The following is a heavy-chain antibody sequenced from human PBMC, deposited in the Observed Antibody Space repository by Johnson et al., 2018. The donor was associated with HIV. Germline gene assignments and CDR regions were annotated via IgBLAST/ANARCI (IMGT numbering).Heavy chain of an antibody. CDR2: ISSSGSTI. J-gene: IGHJ3*02. CDR1: EFTVSSNY. Sequence: VQLVESGGGVVQPGRSLRLSCAASEFTVSSNYMAWIRQAPGKGLEWVSYISSSGSTIYYADSVKGRFTISRDNSKNTLYLQMNSLRAEDTAVHYCVGGWDAFDIWGQGTMVTVSS. CDR3: VGGWDAFDI. V-gene: IGHV3-11*04. D-gene: IGHD3-16*01.